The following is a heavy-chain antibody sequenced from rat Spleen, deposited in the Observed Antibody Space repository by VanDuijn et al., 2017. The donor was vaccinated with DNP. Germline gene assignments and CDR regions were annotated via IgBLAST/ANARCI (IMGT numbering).Heavy chain of an antibody. D-gene: IGHD1-11*01. CDR3: ARDAGGPFDY. CDR1: GFTFNKYW. V-gene: IGHV5-31*01. CDR2: ITSSGGNT. Sequence: EVQLVESGGDLVQPGRSLKLSCVASGFTFNKYWMTWIRQVPGKGLEWVASITSSGGNTYYPDSVKGRFTISRDNAKNTLYLQMNSLRSEDTATYYCARDAGGPFDYWGQGVMVTVSS. J-gene: IGHJ2*01.